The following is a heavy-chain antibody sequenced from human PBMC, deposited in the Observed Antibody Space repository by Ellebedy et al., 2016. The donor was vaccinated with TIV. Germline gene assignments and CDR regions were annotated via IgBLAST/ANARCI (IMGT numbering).Heavy chain of an antibody. Sequence: AASVKVSCKASGGTFSSYAISWVRQAPGQGLEWMGGIIPIFGTANYAQKFQGRVTITADESTSTAYMEVRSLRSDDTAVYYCARKKLVTTAGTLEYFQHWGQGTQVTVSS. CDR2: IIPIFGTA. J-gene: IGHJ1*01. D-gene: IGHD4-17*01. CDR3: ARKKLVTTAGTLEYFQH. V-gene: IGHV1-69*13. CDR1: GGTFSSYA.